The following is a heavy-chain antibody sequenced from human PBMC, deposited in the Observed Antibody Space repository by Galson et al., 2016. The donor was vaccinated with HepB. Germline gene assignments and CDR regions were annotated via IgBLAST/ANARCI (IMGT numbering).Heavy chain of an antibody. J-gene: IGHJ6*02. V-gene: IGHV3-43*01. CDR2: ISWDGAST. CDR3: AKDIVTGTYFGVGVYPDFYGMDV. Sequence: SLRLSCAASGFAFDDSTMHWVRQGPGKGLEWVSVISWDGASTHYADAVKGRFTVSRDNSRNSLYLQMNSLRIEDTALYYCAKDIVTGTYFGVGVYPDFYGMDVCGQGTTVTVSS. CDR1: GFAFDDST. D-gene: IGHD1-26*01.